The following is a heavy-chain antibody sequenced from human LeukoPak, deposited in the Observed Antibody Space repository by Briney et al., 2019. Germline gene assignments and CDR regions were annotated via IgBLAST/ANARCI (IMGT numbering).Heavy chain of an antibody. J-gene: IGHJ4*02. CDR2: ISGSGGST. CDR3: AKDDRRTYYYDSSGYYYDY. V-gene: IGHV3-23*01. CDR1: GFTFSSYA. Sequence: PGGSLRLSCAASGFTFSSYAMSWVRQAPGKGLEWVSAISGSGGSTYYADSVKGRFTISRDNSKNTLYLQMNSLRAEDTAVYYCAKDDRRTYYYDSSGYYYDYWGQETLVTVSS. D-gene: IGHD3-22*01.